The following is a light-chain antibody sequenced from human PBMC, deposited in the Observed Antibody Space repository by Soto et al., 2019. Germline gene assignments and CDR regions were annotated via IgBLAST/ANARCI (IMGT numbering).Light chain of an antibody. CDR1: QAISSW. J-gene: IGKJ2*01. V-gene: IGKV1-12*01. CDR2: SAS. Sequence: DIAMTQTPSSVSASVGESVTITCRASQAISSWVAWYQQKPGRAPKLLIYSASNLQSGAPSKFSGTASGTEFTLTINSLQPEDSGSYYCHQSNSFPHTFGQGTSVDIK. CDR3: HQSNSFPHT.